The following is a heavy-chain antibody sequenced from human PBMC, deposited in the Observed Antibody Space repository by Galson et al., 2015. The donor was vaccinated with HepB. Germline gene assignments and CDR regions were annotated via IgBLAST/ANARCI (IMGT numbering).Heavy chain of an antibody. D-gene: IGHD5-18*01. CDR1: GFTFSSYS. Sequence: SLRLSCAASGFTFSSYSMNWVRQAPGKGLEWVSSISSSSSYIYYAGSVKGRFTISRDNAKNSLYLQMNSLRAEDTAVYYCARDLQRGYSSVDWFDPWGQGTLVTVSS. V-gene: IGHV3-21*01. CDR3: ARDLQRGYSSVDWFDP. J-gene: IGHJ5*02. CDR2: ISSSSSYI.